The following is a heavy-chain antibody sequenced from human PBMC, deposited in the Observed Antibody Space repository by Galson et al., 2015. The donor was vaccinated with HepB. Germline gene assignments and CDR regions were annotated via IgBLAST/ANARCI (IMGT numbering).Heavy chain of an antibody. D-gene: IGHD3-10*01. V-gene: IGHV3-30*04. CDR1: GFTFSSYA. CDR3: ARIYYYGSGSLTRVGYPKDY. J-gene: IGHJ4*02. Sequence: SLRLSCAASGFTFSSYAMHWVRQAPGKGLEWVAVISYDGSNKYYADSVKGRSTISRDNSKNTLYLQMNSLRAEDTAVYYCARIYYYGSGSLTRVGYPKDYWGQGTLVTVSS. CDR2: ISYDGSNK.